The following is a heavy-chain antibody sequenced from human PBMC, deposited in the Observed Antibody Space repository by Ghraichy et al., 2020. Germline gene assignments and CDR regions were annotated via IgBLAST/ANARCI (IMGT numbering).Heavy chain of an antibody. CDR1: GDTFSSSG. CDR3: ARRVAAVATGGDYFDY. D-gene: IGHD6-13*01. V-gene: IGHV1-18*04. CDR2: ISVYNGNT. J-gene: IGHJ4*02. Sequence: ASVKVSCKASGDTFSSSGISWLRQAPVQVLEWMGWISVYNGNTMYAQKLQGRVTMTTDTSTSTSYMELRSLRSDDTAVYYCARRVAAVATGGDYFDYWGQGTLVTVSS.